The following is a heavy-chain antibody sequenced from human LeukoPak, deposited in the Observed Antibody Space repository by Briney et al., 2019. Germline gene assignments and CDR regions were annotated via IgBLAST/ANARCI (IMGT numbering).Heavy chain of an antibody. V-gene: IGHV3-30*04. Sequence: GRSLRLSCAASGFTFSSYAMHWVRQAPGKGLEWVAVISYDGSNKYYADSVKGRFTISRDNSKNTLYLQMNSLRAEDTAVYYCAKDRGYYDSSGYGYFDYWGQGTLVTVSS. CDR2: ISYDGSNK. CDR1: GFTFSSYA. D-gene: IGHD3-22*01. CDR3: AKDRGYYDSSGYGYFDY. J-gene: IGHJ4*02.